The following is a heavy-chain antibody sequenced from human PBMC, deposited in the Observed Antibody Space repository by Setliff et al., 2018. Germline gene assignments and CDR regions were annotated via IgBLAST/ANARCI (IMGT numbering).Heavy chain of an antibody. CDR1: GGSIDSHY. D-gene: IGHD2-8*02. CDR2: IYYSGTT. J-gene: IGHJ4*02. V-gene: IGHV4-59*11. Sequence: SETLSLTCSVSGGSIDSHYWSWIRQPPGKGLEWIGSIYYSGTTNYNPSLKSRVTISIDTSKNQFSLKLSSVTAADTAVYHCAVYNTGSSKDHYWGQGTPVTVSS. CDR3: AVYNTGSSKDHY.